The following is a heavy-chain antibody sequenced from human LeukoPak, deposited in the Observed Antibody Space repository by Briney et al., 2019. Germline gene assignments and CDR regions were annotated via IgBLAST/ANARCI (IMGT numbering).Heavy chain of an antibody. CDR2: ISWNSGSI. CDR3: AKGYCSSTSCYWGIIDY. D-gene: IGHD2-2*01. J-gene: IGHJ4*02. V-gene: IGHV3-9*01. Sequence: GGSLRLSCAASGFTFDDYAMHWVRQAPGKGLEWVSGISWNSGSIGYADSVKGRFTISRDNAKNSLYLQMNSLRAEDTALYYCAKGYCSSTSCYWGIIDYWGQGTLVTVSS. CDR1: GFTFDDYA.